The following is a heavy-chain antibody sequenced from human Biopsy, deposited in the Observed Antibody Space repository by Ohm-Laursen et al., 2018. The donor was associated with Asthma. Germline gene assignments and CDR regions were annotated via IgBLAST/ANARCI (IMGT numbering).Heavy chain of an antibody. D-gene: IGHD3-10*01. CDR1: VYTFNSAG. J-gene: IGHJ6*02. V-gene: IGHV1-18*01. Sequence: GASVKVSCKTSVYTFNSAGITWVLQAPGQGLEWMGWISVYNGNTKVAQKLQDRVTMITDTSTSTAYMELRSLRSDDTAVYFCARAVDYSHYYGIDVWGQGTTVTVS. CDR2: ISVYNGNT. CDR3: ARAVDYSHYYGIDV.